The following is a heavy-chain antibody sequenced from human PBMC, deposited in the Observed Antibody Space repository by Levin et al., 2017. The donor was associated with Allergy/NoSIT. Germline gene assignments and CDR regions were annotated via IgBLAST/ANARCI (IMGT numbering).Heavy chain of an antibody. CDR3: ARDPASIVVVPAANIGGYNWFDP. D-gene: IGHD2-2*01. CDR1: GYTFTSYG. Sequence: ASVKVSCKASGYTFTSYGISWVRQAPGQGLEWMGWISAYNGNTNYAQKLQGRVTMTTDTSTSTAYMELRSLRSDDTAVYYCARDPASIVVVPAANIGGYNWFDPWGQGTLVTVSS. V-gene: IGHV1-18*01. CDR2: ISAYNGNT. J-gene: IGHJ5*02.